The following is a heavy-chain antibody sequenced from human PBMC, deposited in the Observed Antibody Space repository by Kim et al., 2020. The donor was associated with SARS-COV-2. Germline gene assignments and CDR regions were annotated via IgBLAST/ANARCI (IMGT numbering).Heavy chain of an antibody. CDR1: GFTFSSYA. CDR2: ISYDGSNK. Sequence: GGSLRLSCAASGFTFSSYAMHWVRQAPGKGLEWVAVISYDGSNKYYVDSVKGRFTISRDNSKNTLYLQMNSLRAEDTAVYYCARWAVAPFDYWGQGTLVTVSS. V-gene: IGHV3-30*04. CDR3: ARWAVAPFDY. D-gene: IGHD2-15*01. J-gene: IGHJ4*02.